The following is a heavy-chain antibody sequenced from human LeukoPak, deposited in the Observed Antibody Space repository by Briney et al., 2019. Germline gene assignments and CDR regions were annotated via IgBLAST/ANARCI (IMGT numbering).Heavy chain of an antibody. CDR2: ISAYNGNT. V-gene: IGHV1-18*01. CDR1: GYTFTSYG. CDR3: ARDPQNYYDSSGYYYWFDP. J-gene: IGHJ5*02. Sequence: ASVKVSCKASGYTFTSYGISWVRQAPGQGLEWMGWISAYNGNTNYAQKLQGRVTMTTDTSTSTAYMELRSLRSDDTAVYYCARDPQNYYDSSGYYYWFDPWGQGTLVTVSS. D-gene: IGHD3-22*01.